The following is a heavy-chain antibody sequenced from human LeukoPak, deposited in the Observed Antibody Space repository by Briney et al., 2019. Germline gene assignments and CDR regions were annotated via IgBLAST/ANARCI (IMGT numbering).Heavy chain of an antibody. CDR1: GFSLSRYW. J-gene: IGHJ5*02. CDR2: IKVDGTER. CDR3: ARGAGVVADL. V-gene: IGHV3-7*01. D-gene: IGHD2-15*01. Sequence: GGSLRLSCVASGFSLSRYWMSWVRQAPGKGLEWVANIKVDGTERHYVESVKGRFVVSRDNVKNSLDLQMNNLRVEDTAFYYCARGAGVVADLWGQGTLVIVSS.